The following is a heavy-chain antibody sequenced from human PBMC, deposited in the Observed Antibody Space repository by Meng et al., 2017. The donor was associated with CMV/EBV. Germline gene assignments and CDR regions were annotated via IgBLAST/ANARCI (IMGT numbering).Heavy chain of an antibody. J-gene: IGHJ3*02. CDR3: AKTGTGSIAADAFDI. Sequence: GGSLRLSCAASGFTFDDYAMHWVRQAPGKGLEWVSAISGSGGSTYYADSVKGRFTISRDNSKNTLYLQMNSLRAEDTAVYYCAKTGTGSIAADAFDIWGQGTMVTVSS. CDR1: GFTFDDYA. CDR2: ISGSGGST. D-gene: IGHD6-25*01. V-gene: IGHV3-23*01.